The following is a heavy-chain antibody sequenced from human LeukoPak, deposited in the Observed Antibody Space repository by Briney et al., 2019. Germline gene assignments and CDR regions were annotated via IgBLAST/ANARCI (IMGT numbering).Heavy chain of an antibody. V-gene: IGHV5-51*01. CDR3: ARHSDVPLDL. J-gene: IGHJ5*02. CDR2: IWPDDCDT. CDR1: GYNFTNHW. D-gene: IGHD6-6*01. Sequence: GGSLKISCQASGYNFTNHWVAWVRPRPGKGLEWMGIIWPDDCDTRYSPSFQGLVSISVDKSISTAHLQWRSLKASDTALYFCARHSDVPLDLWGQGTLVIVSS.